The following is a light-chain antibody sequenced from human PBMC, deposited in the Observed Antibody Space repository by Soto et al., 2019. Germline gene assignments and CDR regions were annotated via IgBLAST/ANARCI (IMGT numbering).Light chain of an antibody. V-gene: IGLV2-23*01. CDR3: CSYAGSSTKDVV. CDR2: EGS. J-gene: IGLJ2*01. CDR1: SSDVGSYNL. Sequence: QSALTQPASVSGSPGQSITISCTGTSSDVGSYNLVSWYQQHPGKAPKLMIYEGSKRPSGVSNRFSGSKSGNTASLTISGLHAEDEADYYCCSYAGSSTKDVVFGGGTKLTVL.